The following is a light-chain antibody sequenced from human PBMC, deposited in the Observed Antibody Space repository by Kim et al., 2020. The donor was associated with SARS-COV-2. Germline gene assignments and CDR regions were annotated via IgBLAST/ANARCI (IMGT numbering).Light chain of an antibody. CDR1: SGDGSYA. J-gene: IGLJ2*01. Sequence: GATVKITCSQSSGDGSYASAWQQQQPEKGPRYLMMLNSDGNRSKGDGIPDRLSGNSYGAERYLTIASLQAEDGADYYCQTWGTSVVFGGGTQLTVL. CDR2: LNSDGNR. V-gene: IGLV4-69*01. CDR3: QTWGTSVV.